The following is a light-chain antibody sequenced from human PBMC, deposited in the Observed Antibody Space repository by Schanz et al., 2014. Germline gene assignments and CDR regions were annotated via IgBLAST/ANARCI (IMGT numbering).Light chain of an antibody. CDR2: DVT. Sequence: QSVLTQPRSVSGSPGQSVTISCTGTSSDVGGYNYVSWYQQHPGKAPKLMIYDVTNRPSGVSNRFSGSKSGNTASLTISGLQAEDEADYYCSSYAGNNKLLFGGGTKLTVL. CDR1: SSDVGGYNY. J-gene: IGLJ2*01. V-gene: IGLV2-11*01. CDR3: SSYAGNNKLL.